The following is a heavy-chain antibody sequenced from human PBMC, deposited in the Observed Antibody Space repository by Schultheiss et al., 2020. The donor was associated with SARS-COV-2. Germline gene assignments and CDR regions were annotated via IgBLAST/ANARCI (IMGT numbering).Heavy chain of an antibody. CDR1: GFTFSSYA. V-gene: IGHV3-30*01. J-gene: IGHJ4*03. CDR3: ARDSTLNYYDSIGYPDY. D-gene: IGHD3-22*01. Sequence: GGPLRLSCAASGFTFSSYAMHWVRQAPGKGLEWVAVISYDGSNKYYADSVKGRFTISRDNSKNTLYLQMDSLRTEDTAVYYCARDSTLNYYDSIGYPDYWGQGTTVTVSS. CDR2: ISYDGSNK.